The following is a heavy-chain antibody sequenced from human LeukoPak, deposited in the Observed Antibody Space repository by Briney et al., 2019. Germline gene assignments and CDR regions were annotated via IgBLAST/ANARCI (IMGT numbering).Heavy chain of an antibody. J-gene: IGHJ3*01. V-gene: IGHV3-23*01. Sequence: GGSLRLSCAASGFTFDDYAMHWVRQAPGKGLEWVSGISDDGGSTYYADSVKGRFTISRDNSKNTLYLQMNSLRAEDTAIYYCAKVLITVFGVVRYDAFDVWGQGTMVTVSS. CDR3: AKVLITVFGVVRYDAFDV. D-gene: IGHD3-3*01. CDR1: GFTFDDYA. CDR2: ISDDGGST.